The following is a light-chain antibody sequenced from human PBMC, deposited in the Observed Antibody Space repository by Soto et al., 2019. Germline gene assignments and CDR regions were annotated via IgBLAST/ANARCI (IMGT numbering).Light chain of an antibody. J-gene: IGKJ1*01. CDR3: QQYNNWPPWT. V-gene: IGKV3-15*01. CDR2: DAS. CDR1: QSVSSN. Sequence: EIVMTQSPATLSVSPGERATLSYRASQSVSSNLAWYQQKPGQAPRLLIYDASTRATGIPARFSGSGSGTEFTLAISTLQSEDFAVYYCQQYNNWPPWTFGQGTKVEIK.